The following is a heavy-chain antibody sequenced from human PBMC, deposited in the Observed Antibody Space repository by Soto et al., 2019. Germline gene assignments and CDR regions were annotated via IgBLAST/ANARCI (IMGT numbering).Heavy chain of an antibody. D-gene: IGHD5-18*01. CDR3: AKTVDTAMVKDYYYGMDV. CDR1: GFTFDDYT. J-gene: IGHJ6*02. V-gene: IGHV3-43*01. Sequence: GGSLRLSCAASGFTFDDYTMHWVRQAPGKGLEWVSLISWDGGSTYYADSVKGRFTISRDNSKNSLYLQMNSLRTEDTALYYCAKTVDTAMVKDYYYGMDVWGQGTTVTVSS. CDR2: ISWDGGST.